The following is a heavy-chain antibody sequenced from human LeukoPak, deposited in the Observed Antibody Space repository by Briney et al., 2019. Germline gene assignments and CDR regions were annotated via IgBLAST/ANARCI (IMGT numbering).Heavy chain of an antibody. CDR3: ATDQSRVAAQPHYYYYMDV. CDR1: GYSRYTFTDYY. CDR2: VDPEDGET. D-gene: IGHD6-6*01. Sequence: GASVKVSCKASGYSRYTFTDYYMHWVQQAPGKGLEWMGLVDPEDGETIYAEKFQGRVTITADTSTDTAYMELSSLRSEDTAVYYCATDQSRVAAQPHYYYYMDVWGKGTTVTVSS. J-gene: IGHJ6*03. V-gene: IGHV1-69-2*01.